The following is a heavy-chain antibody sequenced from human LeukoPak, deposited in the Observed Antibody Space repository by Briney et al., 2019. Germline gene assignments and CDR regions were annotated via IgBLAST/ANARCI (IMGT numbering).Heavy chain of an antibody. V-gene: IGHV3-30-3*01. CDR1: VFTFSSHS. D-gene: IGHD3-22*01. CDR3: ARDGGYYDFDY. CDR2: ISYDGSNK. Sequence: SGGSLRLSCAASVFTFSSHSMRWVRQAPGKGLEWVAVISYDGSNKYYADSVKGRFTISRDNSKNTLYLQMNSLRAEDTAVYYCARDGGYYDFDYWGQGTLVTVSS. J-gene: IGHJ4*02.